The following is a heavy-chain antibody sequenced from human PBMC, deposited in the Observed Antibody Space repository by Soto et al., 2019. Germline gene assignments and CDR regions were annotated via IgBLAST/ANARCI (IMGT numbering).Heavy chain of an antibody. Sequence: GASVKVSCKASGYTFTSYGISWVRQAPGQGLEWMGWISAYNGNTNDAQKLQGRVTMTTDTSTSTAYMELRSLRSDDTAVYYCAMDDSCYLPMTFDYWGQGTLVTVSS. CDR3: AMDDSCYLPMTFDY. CDR2: ISAYNGNT. J-gene: IGHJ4*02. V-gene: IGHV1-18*04. D-gene: IGHD3-22*01. CDR1: GYTFTSYG.